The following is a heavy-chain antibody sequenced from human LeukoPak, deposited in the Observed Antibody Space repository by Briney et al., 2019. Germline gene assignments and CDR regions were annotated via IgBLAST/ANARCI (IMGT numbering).Heavy chain of an antibody. CDR1: GYSFTNYW. J-gene: IGHJ3*02. D-gene: IGHD6-19*01. CDR2: IYPGDSDT. V-gene: IGHV5-51*01. CDR3: VRQDSGWYGGFDI. Sequence: GESLQISCKASGYSFTNYWIGWVRQMPGKGLEWMSLIYPGDSDTRYSPSFQGQVTMSADKSINTAYLQWSGLKASDSAMYYCVRQDSGWYGGFDIWGQGTMVTVSS.